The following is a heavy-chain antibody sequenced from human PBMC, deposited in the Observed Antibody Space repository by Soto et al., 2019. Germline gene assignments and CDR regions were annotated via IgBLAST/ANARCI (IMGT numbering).Heavy chain of an antibody. J-gene: IGHJ4*02. V-gene: IGHV3-15*07. D-gene: IGHD3-10*01. Sequence: EVQLVESGGGLVKPGGSLRLSCAASGFIFKNAWMNWVRQAPGKGLDWVGRIKSKTDGGTTGYSAPVKGRFTISRDDSKTTLYLQMNSLKIEDAAVYYCTTGDGEYWGQGNLVTVSS. CDR2: IKSKTDGGTT. CDR3: TTGDGEY. CDR1: GFIFKNAW.